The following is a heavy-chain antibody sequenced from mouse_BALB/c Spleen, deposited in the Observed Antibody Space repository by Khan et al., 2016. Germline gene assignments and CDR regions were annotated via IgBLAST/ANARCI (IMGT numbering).Heavy chain of an antibody. CDR2: ISNGGGST. CDR3: ARERRARAHGYFDY. V-gene: IGHV5-12-2*01. CDR1: GFTFSSYT. D-gene: IGHD3-1*01. Sequence: EVELVESGGGLVQPGGSLKLSCAASGFTFSSYTMSWVRKTPEKRLEWVAYISNGGGSTYYPDTVKGRFTISRDNAKNTLYLQMSSLKSEDTAMYYCARERRARAHGYFDYWGQGTTLTVSS. J-gene: IGHJ2*01.